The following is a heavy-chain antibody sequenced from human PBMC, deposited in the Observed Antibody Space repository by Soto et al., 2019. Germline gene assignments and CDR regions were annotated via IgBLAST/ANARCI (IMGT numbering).Heavy chain of an antibody. CDR3: ARDRIIGTSYSDY. CDR1: SGSINSFY. V-gene: IGHV4-4*07. CDR2: IHSSGTT. D-gene: IGHD1-7*01. Sequence: QVQLQESGPGLVKPTETLSLNCTVSSGSINSFYWAWMRQPAGKGLEWIGRIHSSGTTNYNPSLSSRVTMSVDPSKNQFSLWLTSVTAADTAVYYCARDRIIGTSYSDYWGQVILVTVSS. J-gene: IGHJ4*02.